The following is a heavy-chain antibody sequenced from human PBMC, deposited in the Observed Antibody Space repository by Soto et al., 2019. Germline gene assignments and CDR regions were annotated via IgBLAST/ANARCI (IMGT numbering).Heavy chain of an antibody. CDR3: ARDPPMVRGVIKASDAFDI. Sequence: GGSLRLSCAASGFTFSSYSMNWVRQAPGKGLEWVSYISSSSSTIYYADSVKGRFTISRDNAKNSLYLQMNSLRAEDTAVYYCARDPPMVRGVIKASDAFDIWGQGTMVTVS. D-gene: IGHD3-10*01. J-gene: IGHJ3*02. CDR1: GFTFSSYS. V-gene: IGHV3-48*01. CDR2: ISSSSSTI.